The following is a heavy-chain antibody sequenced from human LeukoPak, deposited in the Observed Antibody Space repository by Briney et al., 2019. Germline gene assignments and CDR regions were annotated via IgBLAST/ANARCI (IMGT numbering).Heavy chain of an antibody. CDR1: GFTFSSYS. V-gene: IGHV3-21*01. CDR2: ISSSSSYI. J-gene: IGHJ4*02. CDR3: ARAPTMVTTYYFDY. D-gene: IGHD5-18*01. Sequence: GGSLRLSCAASGFTFSSYSMNWVRQAPGKGLEWVSSISSSSSYIYYADSVKGRFTISRDNAKNSLYLQMNSLRAEDTAAYYCARAPTMVTTYYFDYWGQGTLVTVSS.